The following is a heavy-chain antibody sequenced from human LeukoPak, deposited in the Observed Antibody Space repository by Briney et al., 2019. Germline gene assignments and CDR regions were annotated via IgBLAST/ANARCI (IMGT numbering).Heavy chain of an antibody. Sequence: GGSLRLSCTASGFSFSDAWMTWVRQAPGKGLEWVGRIKPIATGGTTEYAAPVKGRFTISRDDSKNTVYLQMNSLESEDTAVYNCTTPPDWGQGTLVTVSS. V-gene: IGHV3-15*01. J-gene: IGHJ4*02. CDR1: GFSFSDAW. CDR3: TTPPD. CDR2: IKPIATGGTT.